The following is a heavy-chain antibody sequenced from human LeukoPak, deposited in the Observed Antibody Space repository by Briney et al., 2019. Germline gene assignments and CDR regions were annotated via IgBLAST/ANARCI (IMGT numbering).Heavy chain of an antibody. CDR2: INHNSGGT. CDR3: ASQGGVGAAGTFDY. V-gene: IGHV1-2*02. Sequence: ASVKVSCKASGYTFTDYYIHWVRQAPGQGLEWMGWINHNSGGTNYAQKFQGRVTVTRDTSISTAYMELSRLRSGDTAVYYCASQGGVGAAGTFDYWGQGTLVTVSS. CDR1: GYTFTDYY. D-gene: IGHD1-26*01. J-gene: IGHJ4*02.